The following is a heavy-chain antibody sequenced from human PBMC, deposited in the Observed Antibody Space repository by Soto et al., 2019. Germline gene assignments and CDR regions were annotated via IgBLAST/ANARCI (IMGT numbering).Heavy chain of an antibody. CDR3: ARTLFGWGIWFDP. Sequence: LETLSLTCPFSGGSISSYYWSWIRQPPGKGLEWIGYIYYSGNTNYNPSLKSRVTISVDTSKNQFSLKLSSVTAADTAVYYCARTLFGWGIWFDPWGQGTLVTVSS. V-gene: IGHV4-59*01. J-gene: IGHJ5*02. D-gene: IGHD3-10*02. CDR2: IYYSGNT. CDR1: GGSISSYY.